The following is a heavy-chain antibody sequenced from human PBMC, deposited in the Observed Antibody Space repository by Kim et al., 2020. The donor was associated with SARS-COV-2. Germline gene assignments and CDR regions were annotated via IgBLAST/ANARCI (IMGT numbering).Heavy chain of an antibody. V-gene: IGHV4-59*01. CDR3: AREDSSDYFDH. J-gene: IGHJ4*02. Sequence: TPSLNGRVTISVDTSKNQFSLKLSSVTAADTAVYYCAREDSSDYFDHWGQGTLVTVSS.